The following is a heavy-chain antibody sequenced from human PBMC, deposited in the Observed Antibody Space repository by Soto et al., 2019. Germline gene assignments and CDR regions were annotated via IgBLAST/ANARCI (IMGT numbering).Heavy chain of an antibody. CDR1: GGTFSSYT. J-gene: IGHJ4*02. CDR3: AKDASIAAAGMSHDY. Sequence: ASVKVSCKASGGTFSSYTISWVRQAPGQGLEWMGRIIPILGIANYAQKFQGRVTITADKSTSTAYMELSSLRSEDTAVYYCAKDASIAAAGMSHDYWGQGTLVTVSS. D-gene: IGHD6-13*01. V-gene: IGHV1-69*04. CDR2: IIPILGIA.